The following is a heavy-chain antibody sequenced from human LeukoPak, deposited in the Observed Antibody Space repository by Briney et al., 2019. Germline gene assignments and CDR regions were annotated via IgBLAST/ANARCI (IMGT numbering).Heavy chain of an antibody. V-gene: IGHV3-33*01. CDR2: IWYDGKNE. J-gene: IGHJ3*02. D-gene: IGHD1-7*01. Sequence: PGRSLRLSCAASGFSFSGSGMHWVRQAPGKGLEWVAVIWYDGKNEYYSGSMKGRFTISRDNSKNTLYLQMNSLRVEDTAVYYCARGNNEWNYRSAFDIWGLGTMVTVSS. CDR3: ARGNNEWNYRSAFDI. CDR1: GFSFSGSG.